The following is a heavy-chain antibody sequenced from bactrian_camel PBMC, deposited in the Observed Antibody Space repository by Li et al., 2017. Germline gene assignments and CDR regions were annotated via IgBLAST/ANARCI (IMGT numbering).Heavy chain of an antibody. J-gene: IGHJ4*01. D-gene: IGHD6*01. CDR3: ATFRWLDY. CDR1: ESTFSYYD. CDR2: INNGGDST. Sequence: VQLVESGGVLVQPGGSLRLSCAASESTFSYYDMTWVRQAPGKGLEWVSGINNGGDSTYYADSVKGRFTISRDNAKNTLYLQMNSLKTEDTAVYYCATFRWLDYWGQGTQVTVS. V-gene: IGHV3S40*01.